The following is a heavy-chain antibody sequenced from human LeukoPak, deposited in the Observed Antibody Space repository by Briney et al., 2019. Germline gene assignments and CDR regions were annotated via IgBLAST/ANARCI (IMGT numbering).Heavy chain of an antibody. CDR1: GGSFSGYY. CDR2: INHSGST. V-gene: IGHV4-34*01. Sequence: SETLSLTCAVYGGSFSGYYCSWIRQPPGKGLDWIGEINHSGSTNYNPSLKSRVTISVDTSKNQFSLKLSSVTAADTAVYYCARGYKVWNYYMDVWGKGTTVTVSS. D-gene: IGHD1-1*01. J-gene: IGHJ6*03. CDR3: ARGYKVWNYYMDV.